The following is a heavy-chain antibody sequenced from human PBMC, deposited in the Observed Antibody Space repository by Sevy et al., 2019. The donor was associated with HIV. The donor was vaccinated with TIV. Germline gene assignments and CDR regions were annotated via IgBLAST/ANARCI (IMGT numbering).Heavy chain of an antibody. Sequence: GGSLRLSCAASGFTFSSYEMNWVRQAPGKGLEWVSYISSSGSTIYYAGSVKGRFTISRDNAKNSLYLQMNSLRAKDTAVYYCAREPIQLWLNYYYYYGMDVWGQGTTVTVSS. V-gene: IGHV3-48*03. CDR3: AREPIQLWLNYYYYYGMDV. D-gene: IGHD5-18*01. J-gene: IGHJ6*02. CDR2: ISSSGSTI. CDR1: GFTFSSYE.